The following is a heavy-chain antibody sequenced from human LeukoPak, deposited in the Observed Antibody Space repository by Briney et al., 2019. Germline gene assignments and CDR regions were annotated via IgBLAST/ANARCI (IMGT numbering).Heavy chain of an antibody. Sequence: GGSLRLSCAASGFTFRSYAMSWVRQAPGKGLEWISHISAGGGTTYYSDSVKGRFTISRDNSKNTLYLQMISLRAEDTAVYYCAKKEGVGLTMTTWGQGTLVTVSS. J-gene: IGHJ5*02. CDR2: ISAGGGTT. D-gene: IGHD3-22*01. V-gene: IGHV3-23*01. CDR1: GFTFRSYA. CDR3: AKKEGVGLTMTT.